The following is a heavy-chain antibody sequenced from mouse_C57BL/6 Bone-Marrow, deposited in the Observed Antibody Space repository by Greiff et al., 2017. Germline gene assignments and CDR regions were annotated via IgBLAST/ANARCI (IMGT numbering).Heavy chain of an antibody. V-gene: IGHV1-77*01. CDR2: IGPGSGST. D-gene: IGHD2-4*01. CDR1: GYTFTDYY. CDR3: ARDYDAGYYAMDY. Sequence: VQLQQSGAELVKPGASVKISCKASGYTFTDYYINWVKQRPGQGLEWIGKIGPGSGSTYYNEKFKGKATLTADKSSSTAYMQLSSLTSEDSAVYFCARDYDAGYYAMDYWGQGTSVTVAS. J-gene: IGHJ4*01.